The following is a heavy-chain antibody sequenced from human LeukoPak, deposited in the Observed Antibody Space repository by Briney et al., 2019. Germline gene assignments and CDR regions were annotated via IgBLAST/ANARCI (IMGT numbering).Heavy chain of an antibody. J-gene: IGHJ4*02. CDR1: GYTFTGYY. CDR3: ARGPLRLGGYCSGGSCRNLHPPDY. CDR2: INPNSGGT. V-gene: IGHV1-2*02. D-gene: IGHD2-15*01. Sequence: ASVRVSCKASGYTFTGYYMHWVRQAPGQGLEWMGWINPNSGGTNYAQKFQGRVTMTRDTSISTAYMELSRLRSDDTAVYYCARGPLRLGGYCSGGSCRNLHPPDYWGQGTLVTVSS.